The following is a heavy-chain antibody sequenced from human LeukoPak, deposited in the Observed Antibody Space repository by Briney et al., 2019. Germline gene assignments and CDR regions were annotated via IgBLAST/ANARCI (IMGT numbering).Heavy chain of an antibody. Sequence: PGRSLRLSCTTSGFTFGDYAMSWVRQAPGKGLGWVAFVRNKANGGTTDYAASVKGRFTISRDDSKSIAYLQMNSLKTEDTAMYYCARGTFYDIFTGYTFDYWGQGTLVTVSS. V-gene: IGHV3-49*04. D-gene: IGHD3-9*01. CDR2: VRNKANGGTT. CDR3: ARGTFYDIFTGYTFDY. CDR1: GFTFGDYA. J-gene: IGHJ4*02.